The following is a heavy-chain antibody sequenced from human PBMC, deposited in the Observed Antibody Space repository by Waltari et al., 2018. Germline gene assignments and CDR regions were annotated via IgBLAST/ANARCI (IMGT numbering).Heavy chain of an antibody. D-gene: IGHD2-2*01. CDR3: ARQGLGYCSSTSCYYYPYGMDV. V-gene: IGHV4-39*01. Sequence: QLQLQESGPGLVKPSETLSLTCTVSGGPISSSSYYWGWIRQPPGKGLEWIGSIYYSGSTYYNPSLKSRVTISVDTSKNQFSLKLSSVTAADTAVYYCARQGLGYCSSTSCYYYPYGMDVWGQGTTVTVSS. CDR1: GGPISSSSYY. J-gene: IGHJ6*02. CDR2: IYYSGST.